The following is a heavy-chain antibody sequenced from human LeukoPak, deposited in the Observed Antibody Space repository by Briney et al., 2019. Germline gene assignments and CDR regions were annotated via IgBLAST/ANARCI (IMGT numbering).Heavy chain of an antibody. CDR2: IKQDGSEA. Sequence: GGSLRLSCAASGFTFSSYWMTWVRQAPGKGPEWVANIKQDGSEAYYVDSVRGRFTISRDNAENSLFLQMNSLRPEDTALYYCAKDINIGSSGYPDAFDIWGQGTMVTVSS. J-gene: IGHJ3*02. CDR3: AKDINIGSSGYPDAFDI. V-gene: IGHV3-7*03. CDR1: GFTFSSYW. D-gene: IGHD3-22*01.